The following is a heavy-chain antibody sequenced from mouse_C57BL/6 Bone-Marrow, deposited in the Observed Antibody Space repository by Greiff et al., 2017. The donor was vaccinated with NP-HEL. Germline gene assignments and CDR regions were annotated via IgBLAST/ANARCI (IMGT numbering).Heavy chain of an antibody. J-gene: IGHJ4*01. Sequence: QVQLQQPGAELVMPGASVKLSCKASGYTFTSYWMHWVKQRPGQGLEWIGEIDPSDSYTNYNQKFKGKSTLTVDKSSSTAYMQLSSLTSEDSAVYYGARSGLRLYYAMDYWGQGTSVTVSS. V-gene: IGHV1-69*01. D-gene: IGHD2-2*01. CDR1: GYTFTSYW. CDR3: ARSGLRLYYAMDY. CDR2: IDPSDSYT.